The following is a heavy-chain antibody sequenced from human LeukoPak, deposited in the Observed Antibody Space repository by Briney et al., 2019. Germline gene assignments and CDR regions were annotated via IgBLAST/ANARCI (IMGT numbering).Heavy chain of an antibody. CDR3: ARATGRNTNTDRFDY. J-gene: IGHJ4*02. Sequence: SETLSPTCAVYGGSFSGYYWTWIRQPPGKGLEWIGEINHSGSTNYNPSLKSRVTISVDTSKNQFSLKLRSVSAADTAVYYCARATGRNTNTDRFDYWGQGTLVTVSS. CDR1: GGSFSGYY. V-gene: IGHV4-34*01. CDR2: INHSGST. D-gene: IGHD2-2*01.